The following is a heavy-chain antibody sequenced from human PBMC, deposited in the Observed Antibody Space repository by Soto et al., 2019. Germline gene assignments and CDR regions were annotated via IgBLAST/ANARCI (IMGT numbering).Heavy chain of an antibody. D-gene: IGHD1-26*01. V-gene: IGHV4-4*02. CDR3: AHRPIVGAAI. CDR2: IYHTGST. Sequence: QVQLQESGPGLVKPSGTLSLTCGVFGGSISNSNWWPWVRQPPGKGLEWIVEIYHTGSTNYNSSLMSRVTISLDKPNNQFSRKLSSVTAADTAVYYCAHRPIVGAAIWGQGTRVTVSS. J-gene: IGHJ4*02. CDR1: GGSISNSNW.